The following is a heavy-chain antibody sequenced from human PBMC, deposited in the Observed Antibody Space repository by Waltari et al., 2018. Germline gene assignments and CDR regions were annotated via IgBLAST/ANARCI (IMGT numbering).Heavy chain of an antibody. CDR3: ARGGPVGGWSDPFDI. V-gene: IGHV3-7*04. CDR1: GFTFSSHW. Sequence: EVQLVESGGGLVQPGGSLRLSCAAFGFTFSSHWMSWVRQAPGKGLEWVANIKQGGRDGYHGESGRGRFTNSRDNAKNWLFLKRNSLRPEDTAVYYCARGGPVGGWSDPFDIWGQGTVVTVSS. J-gene: IGHJ3*02. CDR2: IKQGGRDG. D-gene: IGHD6-19*01.